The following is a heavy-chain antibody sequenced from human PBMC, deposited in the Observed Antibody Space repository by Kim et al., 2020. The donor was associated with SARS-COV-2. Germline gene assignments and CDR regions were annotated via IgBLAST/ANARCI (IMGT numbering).Heavy chain of an antibody. V-gene: IGHV1-46*01. J-gene: IGHJ4*02. CDR1: GYTFTNNY. Sequence: ASVKVSCKASGYTFTNNYVHWVRLAPGQGLEWMGMVYPHDGSTSYAQNFQGRVTMTSDTSTTTVYMELSSLRSDDTAMYYCARDLEGFDYWGQRTLVTVSS. CDR2: VYPHDGST. CDR3: ARDLEGFDY. D-gene: IGHD1-1*01.